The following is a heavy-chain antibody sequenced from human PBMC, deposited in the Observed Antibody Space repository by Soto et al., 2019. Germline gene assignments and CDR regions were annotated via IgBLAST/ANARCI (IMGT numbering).Heavy chain of an antibody. Sequence: SETLSLTCSVSGGSISSGDYYWNWIRQPPGKGLEWIGEINHSGSTNYNPSLKSRVTISVDTSKNQFSLKLSSVTAADTAVYYCARAPRRISYAFDIWGQGTMVTVSS. CDR2: INHSGST. V-gene: IGHV4-39*07. CDR3: ARAPRRISYAFDI. J-gene: IGHJ3*02. CDR1: GGSISSGDYY. D-gene: IGHD3-3*02.